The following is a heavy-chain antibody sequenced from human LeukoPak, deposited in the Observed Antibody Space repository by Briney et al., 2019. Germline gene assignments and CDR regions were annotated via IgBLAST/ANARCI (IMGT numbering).Heavy chain of an antibody. V-gene: IGHV3-43*02. Sequence: NPGGSLRLSCAASGFTFSSYAMSWVRQAPGKGLEWVSAISGDGGSAYYADSVKGRFTISRDNSKNSLYLQMNSLRTEDTALYYCAKDIIGGWYDYWGQGTLVTVSS. CDR3: AKDIIGGWYDY. CDR1: GFTFSSYA. J-gene: IGHJ4*02. D-gene: IGHD6-19*01. CDR2: ISGDGGSA.